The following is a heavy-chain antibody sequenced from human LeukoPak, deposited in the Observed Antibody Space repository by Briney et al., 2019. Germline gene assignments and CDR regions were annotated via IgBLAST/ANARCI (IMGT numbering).Heavy chain of an antibody. CDR2: IIPTFVTA. J-gene: IGHJ4*02. CDR3: ARGGGVILTAQAGYFFDY. V-gene: IGHV1-69*13. D-gene: IGHD3-9*01. CDR1: GYTFTSYY. Sequence: SVKVSCKASGYTFTSYYMHWVRQAPGQGLEWMGGIIPTFVTANYAQKFQGRVTITADESTSTAYMELRSLRSEDTALYYCARGGGVILTAQAGYFFDYWGQGILVTFSS.